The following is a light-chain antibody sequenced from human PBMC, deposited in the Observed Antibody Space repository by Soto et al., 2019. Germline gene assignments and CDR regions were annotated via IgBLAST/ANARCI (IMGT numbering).Light chain of an antibody. J-gene: IGKJ2*01. CDR3: QKYNNWQYT. CDR2: SAS. Sequence: EIVMTQSPATLSVSPGERATLSCRASQSVSSNLAWYQQKPGQAPRLLIYSASTRDTCIPARFSGSGSGTESPLPSSSLQYADFSVYYCQKYNNWQYTFGEGTKVEIK. CDR1: QSVSSN. V-gene: IGKV3-15*01.